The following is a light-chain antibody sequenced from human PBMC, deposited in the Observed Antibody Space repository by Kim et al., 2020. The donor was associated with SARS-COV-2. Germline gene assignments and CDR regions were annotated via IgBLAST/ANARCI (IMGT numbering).Light chain of an antibody. CDR3: QQYGSSPRT. Sequence: LSPGERATLACRASQSVSSSYLAWYQQKPGQAPRLLIYGASSRATGIPDRFSGTGSGTDFTLTISRLEPEDFAVYYCQQYGSSPRTFGQGTKLEI. V-gene: IGKV3-20*01. CDR1: QSVSSSY. J-gene: IGKJ2*01. CDR2: GAS.